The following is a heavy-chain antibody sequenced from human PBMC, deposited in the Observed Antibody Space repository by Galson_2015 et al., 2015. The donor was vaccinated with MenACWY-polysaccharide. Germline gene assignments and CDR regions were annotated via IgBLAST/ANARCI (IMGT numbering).Heavy chain of an antibody. CDR2: ITDGGSST. D-gene: IGHD3-10*01. V-gene: IGHV3-23*01. CDR3: AKGGRGVDNWLDP. Sequence: SLRLSCAVSGFTFSSYVMSWVRQAPGRGLEWVSSITDGGSSTYYVDSVKGRFTISRDNSKNTLFLQMNSLRADDTAVYYCAKGGRGVDNWLDPWGQGALVTVSS. CDR1: GFTFSSYV. J-gene: IGHJ5*02.